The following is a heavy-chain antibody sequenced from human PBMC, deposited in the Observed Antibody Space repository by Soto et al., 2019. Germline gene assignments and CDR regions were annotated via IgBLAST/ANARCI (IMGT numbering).Heavy chain of an antibody. CDR3: ARSYYYDSSGYHTWDY. Sequence: SVKVSCKASGYTFTSYAMHWVRQAPGQRLEWMGWINAGNGNTKYSQKFQGRVTITRDTSASTAYMELSSLRSEDTAVYYCARSYYYDSSGYHTWDYWGQGNLVTVSS. CDR1: GYTFTSYA. V-gene: IGHV1-3*01. J-gene: IGHJ4*02. D-gene: IGHD3-22*01. CDR2: INAGNGNT.